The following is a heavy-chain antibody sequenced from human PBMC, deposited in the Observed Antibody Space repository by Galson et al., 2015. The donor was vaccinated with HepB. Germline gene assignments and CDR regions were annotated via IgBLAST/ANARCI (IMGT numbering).Heavy chain of an antibody. J-gene: IGHJ6*02. D-gene: IGHD2-21*01. CDR3: ARVPLVNYGMDV. Sequence: SVKVSCKASGYTFTNYAMHWVRQAPGQRLEWMGWINAGNGDTKYSQKFQGRVTITRDTSASTAYMELTSLRSADTAVYYCARVPLVNYGMDVWGQGTTVTVSS. CDR1: GYTFTNYA. V-gene: IGHV1-3*01. CDR2: INAGNGDT.